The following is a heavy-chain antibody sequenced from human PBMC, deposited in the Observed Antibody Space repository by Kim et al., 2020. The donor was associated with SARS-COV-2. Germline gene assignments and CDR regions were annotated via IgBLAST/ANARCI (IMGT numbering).Heavy chain of an antibody. V-gene: IGHV4-59*13. CDR3: ARDSIDGSGTQGGYYFDY. D-gene: IGHD3-10*01. CDR2: IYYSGST. CDR1: GGSISSYY. J-gene: IGHJ4*02. Sequence: SETLSLTCTVSGGSISSYYWSWIRQPPGKGLEWIGYIYYSGSTNYNPSLKSRVTISVDTSKNQFSLKLSSVTAADTAVYYCARDSIDGSGTQGGYYFDYWGQGTLVTVSS.